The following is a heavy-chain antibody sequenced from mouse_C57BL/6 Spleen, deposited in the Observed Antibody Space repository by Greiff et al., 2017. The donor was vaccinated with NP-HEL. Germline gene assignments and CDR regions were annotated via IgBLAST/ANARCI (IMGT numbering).Heavy chain of an antibody. V-gene: IGHV1-82*01. D-gene: IGHD2-2*01. Sequence: VQLQQSGPELVKPGASVKISCKASGYAFSSSWMNWVKQRPGKGLEWIGRIYPGDGDTNYNGKFKGKATLTADKSSSTAYMQLSSLTSEDSAVYFCARGYGYPSFAYWGQGTLVTVSA. J-gene: IGHJ3*01. CDR1: GYAFSSSW. CDR2: IYPGDGDT. CDR3: ARGYGYPSFAY.